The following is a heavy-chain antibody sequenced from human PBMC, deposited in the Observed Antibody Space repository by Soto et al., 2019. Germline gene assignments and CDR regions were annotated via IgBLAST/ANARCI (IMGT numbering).Heavy chain of an antibody. Sequence: LSLTCAVSGYSISSGNYWAWIRQPPGRGLEWIGSLYHIGSTHYNTSLKSRVTISVDTSKNHFSLELSSVTAADTAIYYCRSSTSCYDESCVDVWGQGTMVTVSS. CDR3: RSSTSCYDESCVDV. CDR1: GYSISSGNY. V-gene: IGHV4-38-2*01. J-gene: IGHJ6*02. CDR2: LYHIGST. D-gene: IGHD2-2*01.